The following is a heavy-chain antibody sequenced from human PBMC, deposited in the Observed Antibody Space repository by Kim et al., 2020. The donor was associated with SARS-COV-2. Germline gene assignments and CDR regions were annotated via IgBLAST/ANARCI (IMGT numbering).Heavy chain of an antibody. D-gene: IGHD1-1*01. V-gene: IGHV3-30*02. Sequence: ADSVNSRFTIYRDNSKNTLYLQMNSLRTEYTAVYYWSKASQLVHYCFDYWGQGTLVTVST. J-gene: IGHJ4*02. CDR3: SKASQLVHYCFDY.